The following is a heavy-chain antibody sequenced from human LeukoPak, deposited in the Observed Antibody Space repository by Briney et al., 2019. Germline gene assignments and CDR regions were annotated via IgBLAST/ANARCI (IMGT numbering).Heavy chain of an antibody. Sequence: SVKVSCKASGDTLSSYAISWVPQAPGQRLECVGRIIPILGIAHYAQKFQGRVTITADKSTSTAYMDLSSLRSEDTAVYDCASDRLNYYDSSGYYLYFPYNWFDRWGQGTLVTVSS. CDR3: ASDRLNYYDSSGYYLYFPYNWFDR. D-gene: IGHD3-22*01. J-gene: IGHJ5*02. CDR1: GDTLSSYA. V-gene: IGHV1-69*04. CDR2: IIPILGIA.